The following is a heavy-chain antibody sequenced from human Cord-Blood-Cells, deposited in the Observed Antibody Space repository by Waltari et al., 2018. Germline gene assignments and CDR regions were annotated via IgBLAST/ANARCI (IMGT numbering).Heavy chain of an antibody. J-gene: IGHJ4*02. V-gene: IGHV3-21*01. D-gene: IGHD5-18*01. CDR1: GFTFSSYS. CDR2: ISSIRSHI. Sequence: EVQLVESGGGLVKPGGYLRLYCAASGFTFSSYSMNSVRQAPGKGMEGVSSISSIRSHISYAGSVKVRFTISRDNAKISLYLQMNSLRAGDTAVYYCARDKGYSYAQGFDYWGQGTRVTVSS. CDR3: ARDKGYSYAQGFDY.